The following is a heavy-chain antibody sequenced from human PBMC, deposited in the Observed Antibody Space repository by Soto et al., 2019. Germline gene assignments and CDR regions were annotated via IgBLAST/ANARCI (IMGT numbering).Heavy chain of an antibody. CDR2: ISYDGSNK. CDR3: ARDQGP. J-gene: IGHJ4*02. CDR1: GFTFSSYA. V-gene: IGHV3-30-3*01. Sequence: QVQLVESGGGVAQPGRSLRLSCAASGFTFSSYAMHWVRQAPGKGLEWGAVISYDGSNKYYADSVKGRFPISRDNSKNTLYLQMNRLRAGDTAVYYCARDQGPWGQGTLVTVSS.